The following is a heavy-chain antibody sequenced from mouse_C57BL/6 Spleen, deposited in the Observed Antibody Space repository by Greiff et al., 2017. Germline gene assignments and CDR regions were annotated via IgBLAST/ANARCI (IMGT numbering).Heavy chain of an antibody. D-gene: IGHD2-3*01. Sequence: QVQLQQPGAELVKPGASVKLSCEASGYTFTSYWMHWVKQRPGRGLEWIGRIDPNSGCTKYNEKFKSKATLTVDKPSSTAYMQLSSLTSEDAAVYYCARFEGGYYSYAMDYWGQGTSVTVSS. CDR2: IDPNSGCT. J-gene: IGHJ4*01. CDR1: GYTFTSYW. CDR3: ARFEGGYYSYAMDY. V-gene: IGHV1-72*01.